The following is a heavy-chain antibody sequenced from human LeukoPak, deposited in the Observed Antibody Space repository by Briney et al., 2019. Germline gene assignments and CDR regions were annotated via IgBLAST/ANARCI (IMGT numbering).Heavy chain of an antibody. CDR2: ITSTSSYV. J-gene: IGHJ3*02. Sequence: PGGSLRLSCEASGFTFSTYNMNWVRQAPGKRLEWVSSITSTSSYVFYADSVKGRFTISRDNAKNSLYLQMNSLRAEDTAVYYCARDGKAVAVAFDIWGQGTMVTVSS. D-gene: IGHD6-19*01. CDR3: ARDGKAVAVAFDI. CDR1: GFTFSTYN. V-gene: IGHV3-21*01.